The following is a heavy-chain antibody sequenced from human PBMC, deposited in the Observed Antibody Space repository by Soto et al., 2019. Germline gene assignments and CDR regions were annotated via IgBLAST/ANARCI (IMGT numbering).Heavy chain of an antibody. D-gene: IGHD3-9*01. Sequence: SVKVSCTASGFTFTSSAVQWVRQARGQRLEWIGWIVVGSGNTNYAQKFQERVTITRDMSTSTAYMELSSLRSEDTAVYYCAAARGYYDILTGKANWFDPWGQGTLVTVSS. CDR1: GFTFTSSA. CDR3: AAARGYYDILTGKANWFDP. V-gene: IGHV1-58*01. J-gene: IGHJ5*02. CDR2: IVVGSGNT.